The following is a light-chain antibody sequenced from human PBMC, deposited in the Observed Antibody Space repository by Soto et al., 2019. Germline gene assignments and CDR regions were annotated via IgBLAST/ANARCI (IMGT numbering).Light chain of an antibody. V-gene: IGLV2-14*03. Sequence: QSVLTQPASVSGSPGQSITISCTGTSSDVGGYNYVSWYQQHPGKAPKLMIYDVSNRPSGVSNRFSGSKSGNTASLTISGLQAEDEADYYCSPYKRYNTPRYVFGNGTKVTDL. CDR3: SPYKRYNTPRYV. CDR1: SSDVGGYNY. CDR2: DVS. J-gene: IGLJ1*01.